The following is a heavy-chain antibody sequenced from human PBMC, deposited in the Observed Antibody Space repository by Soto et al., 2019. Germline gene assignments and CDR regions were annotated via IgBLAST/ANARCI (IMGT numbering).Heavy chain of an antibody. Sequence: GGSLRLACAASGFTFSSYGMHWVRQAPGKGLEWVAVIWYDGSNKYYADSVKGRFTISRDNSKNTLYLQMNSLRAEDTAVYYCARAPGVDIVVVPAATNAWFDPWGQGTLVTV. J-gene: IGHJ5*02. V-gene: IGHV3-33*01. CDR1: GFTFSSYG. CDR3: ARAPGVDIVVVPAATNAWFDP. D-gene: IGHD2-2*01. CDR2: IWYDGSNK.